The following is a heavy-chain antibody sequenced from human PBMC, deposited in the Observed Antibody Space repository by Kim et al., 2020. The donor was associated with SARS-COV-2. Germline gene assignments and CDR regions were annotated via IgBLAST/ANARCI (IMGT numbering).Heavy chain of an antibody. D-gene: IGHD6-6*01. J-gene: IGHJ3*02. Sequence: PPLKGRVTSSVDTSKNQFSRKLGSVTAADTAVYYCARPTPDGSRSSAFDIWGQGTMVTVSS. CDR3: ARPTPDGSRSSAFDI. V-gene: IGHV4-39*01.